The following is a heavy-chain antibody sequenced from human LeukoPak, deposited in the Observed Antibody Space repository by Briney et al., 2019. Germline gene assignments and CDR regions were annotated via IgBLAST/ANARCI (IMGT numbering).Heavy chain of an antibody. V-gene: IGHV3-7*03. D-gene: IGHD6-13*01. J-gene: IGHJ4*02. Sequence: GGSLRLSCTASGFTFSSYWMSWVRQAPGKGLEWVGYINEDGSEKYYADSAKGRFTISRDNAKTSLSLQMNRLRAEDTAVYYCARPLPYTSSWYSSLDNWGPGKLVTASS. CDR3: ARPLPYTSSWYSSLDN. CDR2: INEDGSEK. CDR1: GFTFSSYW.